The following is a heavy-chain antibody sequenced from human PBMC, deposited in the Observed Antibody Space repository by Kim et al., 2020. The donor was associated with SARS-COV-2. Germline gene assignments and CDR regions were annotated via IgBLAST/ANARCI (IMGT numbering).Heavy chain of an antibody. J-gene: IGHJ4*02. D-gene: IGHD6-6*01. V-gene: IGHV3-23*01. CDR1: GFTFSSYA. CDR2: ISGSGGST. CDR3: AKVWGSLDSSSSEYS. Sequence: GGSLRLSCAASGFTFSSYAMSWVRQAPGKGLEWVSAISGSGGSTYYADSVKGRFTISRDNSKNTLYLQMNSLRAEDTAVYYCAKVWGSLDSSSSEYSWGQGTLVTVSS.